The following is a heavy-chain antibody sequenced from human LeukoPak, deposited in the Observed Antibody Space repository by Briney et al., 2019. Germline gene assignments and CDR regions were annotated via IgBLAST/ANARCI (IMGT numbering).Heavy chain of an antibody. J-gene: IGHJ6*02. V-gene: IGHV4-39*01. D-gene: IGHD6-19*01. CDR3: ARLGIAVAGDYYYYGMDV. CDR1: GGSISSSSYY. Sequence: SETLSLTCTVSGGSISSSSYYWGWIRQPRGKGLEWIGSIYYSGSTYYNPSLKSRVTISVDTSKNQFSLKLSSVTAADTAVYYCARLGIAVAGDYYYYGMDVWGQGTTVTVSS. CDR2: IYYSGST.